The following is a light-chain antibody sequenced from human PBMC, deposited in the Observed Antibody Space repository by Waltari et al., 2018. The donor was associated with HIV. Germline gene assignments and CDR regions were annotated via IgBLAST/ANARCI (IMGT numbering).Light chain of an antibody. J-gene: IGLJ2*01. CDR2: KDT. Sequence: SSELTHPPSVSVSPGQTVRITSSADALPTKSTTMYQQKPGQPPVLVMYKDTQRSSETPERFSGSSSGTTGTLTITAVRAEDEAYYYCQSGDNKLTSVFFGGGTRLTVL. CDR1: ALPTKS. V-gene: IGLV3-25*03. CDR3: QSGDNKLTSVF.